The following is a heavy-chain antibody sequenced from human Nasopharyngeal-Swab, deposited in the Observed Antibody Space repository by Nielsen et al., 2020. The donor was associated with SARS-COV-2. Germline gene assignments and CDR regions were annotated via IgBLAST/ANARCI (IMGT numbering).Heavy chain of an antibody. D-gene: IGHD4/OR15-4a*01. Sequence: SSVKVSCKTSGATFTNSAISWVRQAPGQGLEWVGGIVPALGLPNYALKFRGRVTISADRSTTTSYLELSSLRSEDTAIYYCSRKGEYGAYDDPDYWGQGTLVTVSS. CDR2: IVPALGLP. CDR1: GATFTNSA. V-gene: IGHV1-69*10. CDR3: SRKGEYGAYDDPDY. J-gene: IGHJ4*02.